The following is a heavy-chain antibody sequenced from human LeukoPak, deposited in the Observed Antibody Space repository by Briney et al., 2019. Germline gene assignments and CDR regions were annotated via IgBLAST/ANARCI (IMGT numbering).Heavy chain of an antibody. CDR3: ARAVGRSGTDAFDI. CDR2: ISPNSGGT. V-gene: IGHV1-2*04. CDR1: GYTFTGYY. D-gene: IGHD2-2*01. J-gene: IGHJ3*02. Sequence: ASVKVSCKASGYTFTGYYMHWVRQAPGQGLEWMGWISPNSGGTNYAQKFQGWVTMTRDTSISTAYMELSRLRSDDTAVYYCARAVGRSGTDAFDIWGQGTMVTVSS.